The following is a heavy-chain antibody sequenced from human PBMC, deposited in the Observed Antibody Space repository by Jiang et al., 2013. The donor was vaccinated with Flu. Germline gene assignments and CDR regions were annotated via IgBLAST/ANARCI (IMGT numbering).Heavy chain of an antibody. D-gene: IGHD3-9*01. CDR2: ISSSGSTI. J-gene: IGHJ4*02. V-gene: IGHV3-11*04. Sequence: AASGFTFSDYYMSWIRQAPGKGLEWVSYISSSGSTIYYADSVKGRFTISRDNAKNSLYLQMNSLRAEDTAVYYCARDGRTITSYDILTGYYDYWGQGTLVTVSS. CDR3: ARDGRTITSYDILTGYYDY. CDR1: GFTFSDYY.